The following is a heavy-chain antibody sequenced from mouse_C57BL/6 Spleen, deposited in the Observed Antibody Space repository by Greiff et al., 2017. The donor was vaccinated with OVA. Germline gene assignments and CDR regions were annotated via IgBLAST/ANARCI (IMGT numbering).Heavy chain of an antibody. CDR2: IYPVSGET. J-gene: IGHJ4*01. CDR3: ASNYYGSSYGAMDY. CDR1: GYTFTDPI. V-gene: IGHV1-11*01. Sequence: QVQLQQSGAELASPGASVTLSCKASGYTFTDPIMNWVNKRPGQGLEWIGRIYPVSGETNYNQKFMGKATFSVDRSSSTVYMVLNSLTSEDPAVYYCASNYYGSSYGAMDYWGQGTSVTVSS. D-gene: IGHD1-1*01.